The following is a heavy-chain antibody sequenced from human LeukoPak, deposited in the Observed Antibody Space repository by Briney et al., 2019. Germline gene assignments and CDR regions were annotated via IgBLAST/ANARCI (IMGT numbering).Heavy chain of an antibody. CDR3: ARAGTDSSCYYSYFDY. Sequence: GGSLRLSCAASGFTFSSYGMHWVCQAPGKGLEGVAVIWYGGSNKYYAASVKGRFTISRDNSKNTLYLHMNSLRAEDTAVYSCARAGTDSSCYYSYFDYWGQGTLVTVSS. CDR1: GFTFSSYG. V-gene: IGHV3-33*01. D-gene: IGHD3-22*01. J-gene: IGHJ4*02. CDR2: IWYGGSNK.